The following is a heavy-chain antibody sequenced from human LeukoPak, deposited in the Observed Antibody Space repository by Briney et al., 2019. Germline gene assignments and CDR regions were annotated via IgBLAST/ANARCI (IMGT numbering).Heavy chain of an antibody. V-gene: IGHV3-21*01. Sequence: TGGSLRLSCAASGFTFSSYSMNWVRQAPGKGLEWVSSISSSSSYIYYADSVKGRFTISRDNAKNSLYLQMNSLRAEDTAVYYCARGSRFGVVERDAFDIWGQGTMVTVSS. CDR2: ISSSSSYI. CDR3: ARGSRFGVVERDAFDI. J-gene: IGHJ3*02. D-gene: IGHD3-3*01. CDR1: GFTFSSYS.